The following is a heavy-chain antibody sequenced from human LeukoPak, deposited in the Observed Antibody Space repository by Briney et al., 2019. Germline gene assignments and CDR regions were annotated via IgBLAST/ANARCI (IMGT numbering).Heavy chain of an antibody. CDR2: ISGSGGST. V-gene: IGHV3-23*01. CDR1: GFTFSSYA. J-gene: IGHJ5*02. CDR3: AKDHGNYVGAVRFDP. D-gene: IGHD1-26*01. Sequence: GGSLRLTCAGSGFTFSSYAMSWVRQAPGKGLEWGSAISGSGGSTYYADSVKGRFTISRDNSKNTLYLQMNSLRVEDTAVYYCAKDHGNYVGAVRFDPWGQGTLVTVSS.